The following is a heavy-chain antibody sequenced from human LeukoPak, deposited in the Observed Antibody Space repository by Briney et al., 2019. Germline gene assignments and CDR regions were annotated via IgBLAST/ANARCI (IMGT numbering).Heavy chain of an antibody. CDR1: GGSISSGSYY. V-gene: IGHV4-61*02. CDR2: IYTSGST. D-gene: IGHD6-13*01. J-gene: IGHJ4*02. CDR3: ARSYSSSWYGGFDY. Sequence: SETLSLTCTVSGGSISSGSYYWSWIRQPAGKGLEWIGRIYTSGSTNYNPSLKSRVTISVDTSKNQFSLKLSSVTAADTAVYYCARSYSSSWYGGFDYWGQGTLVTVSS.